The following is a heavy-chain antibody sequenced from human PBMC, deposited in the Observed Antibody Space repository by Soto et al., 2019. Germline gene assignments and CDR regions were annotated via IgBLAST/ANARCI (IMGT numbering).Heavy chain of an antibody. Sequence: GVSLRLSCAASGFTFSNAWINWVRQAQGKGLEWVSALSGSGGSTSYADSVKGRFTISRDNSKNTLYLQMNSLRAEDTAVYYCAKAWYYDFWSAPDAFDIWGQGTMVTVSS. V-gene: IGHV3-23*01. CDR1: GFTFSNAW. CDR3: AKAWYYDFWSAPDAFDI. D-gene: IGHD3-3*01. CDR2: LSGSGGST. J-gene: IGHJ3*02.